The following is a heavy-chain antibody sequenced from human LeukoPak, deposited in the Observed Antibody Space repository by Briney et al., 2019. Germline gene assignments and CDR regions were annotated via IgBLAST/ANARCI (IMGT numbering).Heavy chain of an antibody. V-gene: IGHV4-4*07. CDR3: ARDRSLPVTGASNFDY. CDR2: IYPSGSN. J-gene: IGHJ4*02. CDR1: GGSISSYY. D-gene: IGHD6-19*01. Sequence: ASETLSLTCTVSGGSISSYYWSWVRQPAGKGMEWVGRIYPSGSNNYNPSLKSGVTMLIEKSKNQFSLHLRSVTAADTAVYYCARDRSLPVTGASNFDYWGQGTLVTVSS.